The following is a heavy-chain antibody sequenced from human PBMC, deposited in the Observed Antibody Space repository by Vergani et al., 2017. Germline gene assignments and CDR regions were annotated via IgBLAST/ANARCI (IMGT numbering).Heavy chain of an antibody. CDR3: ARGYNSDWIWSWFDP. V-gene: IGHV1-69*13. Sequence: QVQLEQSGAEVKSPGSSVKISCKASGGSFTTYAMSWVRQAPGQGLEWMGRFVPIFNKPNYAQKFQGRVTFAADESTNTAYMELNSLRSEDTAVYYCARGYNSDWIWSWFDPWGQGTLVTVSA. CDR2: FVPIFNKP. CDR1: GGSFTTYA. J-gene: IGHJ5*02. D-gene: IGHD6-19*01.